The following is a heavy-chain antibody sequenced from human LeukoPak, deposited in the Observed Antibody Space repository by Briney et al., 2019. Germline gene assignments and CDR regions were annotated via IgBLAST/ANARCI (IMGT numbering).Heavy chain of an antibody. CDR3: ARGTRFGAASDTDY. Sequence: ASVKVSCKASGYTFTDYYLHWVRQAPGQGLEWMGWINPKSGGTNYAQKFQGRVTMTRDTSISTIYMELSRLISDDTAVYYCARGTRFGAASDTDYWGQGTLVPVSS. CDR2: INPKSGGT. V-gene: IGHV1-2*02. CDR1: GYTFTDYY. D-gene: IGHD6-13*01. J-gene: IGHJ4*02.